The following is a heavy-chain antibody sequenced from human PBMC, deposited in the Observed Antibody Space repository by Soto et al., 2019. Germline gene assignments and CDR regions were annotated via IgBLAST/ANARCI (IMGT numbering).Heavy chain of an antibody. J-gene: IGHJ1*01. CDR3: AIILPETNCEGSGEY. V-gene: IGHV3-30*03. Sequence: WGSLRLSCAASGFPFSIYGMHLVRQSPGKGVEWVAVISYDGSNKYYADSVKGRFTISRDNSKNTLYLQMNSLRAEDTAVYYCAIILPETNCEGSGEYWGKGGFVPVSS. D-gene: IGHD2-15*01. CDR1: GFPFSIYG. CDR2: ISYDGSNK.